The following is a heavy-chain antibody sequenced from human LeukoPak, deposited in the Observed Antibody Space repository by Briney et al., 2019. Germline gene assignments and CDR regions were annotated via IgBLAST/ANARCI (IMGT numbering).Heavy chain of an antibody. CDR1: GGSVSGYY. J-gene: IGHJ3*02. CDR2: INDSGST. V-gene: IGHV4-34*01. CDR3: VRLSKEYGFCSTSDCGFDAFDI. Sequence: SETLSLTCAVYGGSVSGYYWSWIRQPPGKGLEWIGEINDSGSTNYNPSLRSRVTMSVDTSKNQFSLNLTSVTAADTAIYYCVRLSKEYGFCSTSDCGFDAFDIWGQGTIVTVSS. D-gene: IGHD2-2*03.